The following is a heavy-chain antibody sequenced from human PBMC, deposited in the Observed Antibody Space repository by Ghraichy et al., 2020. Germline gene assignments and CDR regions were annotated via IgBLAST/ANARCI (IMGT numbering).Heavy chain of an antibody. CDR2: ISSTSNTI. Sequence: GSLRLSCVASGFTFSSHSMSWVRQAPGKGLEWVSYISSTSNTIYYADSVKGRFTISRDNAKNSLYLQMNSLRDEDTAVYYCAGYYAFDYWGQGTLVTVSS. D-gene: IGHD3-3*01. J-gene: IGHJ4*02. CDR3: AGYYAFDY. CDR1: GFTFSSHS. V-gene: IGHV3-48*02.